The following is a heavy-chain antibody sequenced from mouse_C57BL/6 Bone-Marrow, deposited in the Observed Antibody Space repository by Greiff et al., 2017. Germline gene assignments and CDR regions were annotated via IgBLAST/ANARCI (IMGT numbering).Heavy chain of an antibody. D-gene: IGHD2-1*01. CDR2: IWWDDDK. CDR3: ARGNPYYFDY. J-gene: IGHJ2*01. Sequence: QVQLKESGPGILQPSQTLSLTCSFSGFSLSTFGMGVGWIRQPSGKGLEWLAHIWWDDDKYYNPALKSRLTISKDTSKNQVCLKIANVDTADTATDYCARGNPYYFDYWGQGTTLTVSS. CDR1: GFSLSTFGMG. V-gene: IGHV8-8*01.